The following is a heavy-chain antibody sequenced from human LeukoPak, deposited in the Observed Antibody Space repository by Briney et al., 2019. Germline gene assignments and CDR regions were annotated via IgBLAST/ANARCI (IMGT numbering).Heavy chain of an antibody. CDR2: IIPILGIA. J-gene: IGHJ4*01. CDR1: GGTFSSYA. D-gene: IGHD6-19*01. Sequence: SVKVSCKASGGTFSSYAISWVRQAPGQGLEWMGRIIPILGIANYAQKFQGRVTITADKSTSTAYMELSGLRSEDTAVYYCAREAVAAPRIDYWGHGTLVTVSS. V-gene: IGHV1-69*04. CDR3: AREAVAAPRIDY.